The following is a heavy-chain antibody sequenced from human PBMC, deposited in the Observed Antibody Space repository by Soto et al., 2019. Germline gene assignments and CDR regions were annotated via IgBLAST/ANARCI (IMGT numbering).Heavy chain of an antibody. CDR2: ISGSGGST. D-gene: IGHD3-3*01. CDR1: GFTFSSYA. J-gene: IGHJ4*02. V-gene: IGHV3-23*01. Sequence: GGSLRLSCAASGFTFSSYAMSWVRQAPRKGLEWVSAISGSGGSTYYAGSVKGRFTISRDNSKNTLYLQMNSLRAEDTAVYYCARRTSYDFWSGYYPPGGYWGQGTLVTVSS. CDR3: ARRTSYDFWSGYYPPGGY.